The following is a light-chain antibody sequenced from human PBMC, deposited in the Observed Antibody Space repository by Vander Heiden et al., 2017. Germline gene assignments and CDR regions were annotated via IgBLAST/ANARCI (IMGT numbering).Light chain of an antibody. CDR3: DAAADNNPV. V-gene: IGLV3-27*01. Sequence: SYVLTQPSSVSVSPGQTARITCSGDVLAKKFARQSQQKPGQAPVLVIYKDSERPSGIPERFSGSSSGTTVTLTISGAQVEDEADYDCDAAADNNPVFGGGTKLTVL. J-gene: IGLJ2*01. CDR1: VLAKKF. CDR2: KDS.